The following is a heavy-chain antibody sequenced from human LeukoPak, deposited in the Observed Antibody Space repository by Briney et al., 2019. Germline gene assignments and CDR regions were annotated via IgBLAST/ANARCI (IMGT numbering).Heavy chain of an antibody. D-gene: IGHD3-22*01. J-gene: IGHJ4*02. CDR3: ARWDGRDYYDSSGYDY. V-gene: IGHV3-64*01. Sequence: GGSLRLSCAASGFTFSSYAMHWVRQAPGKGLEYVSAISSNGGSTYYANSVKGRFTISRDNSKNTLYLQMGSLGAEDMAVYYCARWDGRDYYDSSGYDYWGQGTLVTVSS. CDR2: ISSNGGST. CDR1: GFTFSSYA.